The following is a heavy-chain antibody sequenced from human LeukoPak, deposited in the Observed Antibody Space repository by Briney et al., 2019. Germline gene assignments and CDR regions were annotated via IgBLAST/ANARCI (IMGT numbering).Heavy chain of an antibody. CDR1: GFTFDDYA. CDR2: ISWNSGSI. J-gene: IGHJ4*02. CDR3: AGIGSYLGY. V-gene: IGHV3-9*01. D-gene: IGHD1-26*01. Sequence: PGRSLRLSCAASGFTFDDYAMHWVRQAPGKGLEWVSGISWNSGSIGYADSVKGRFTISRDNAKNSLYLQMNSLRAEDTAVYYCAGIGSYLGYWGQGTLVTVSS.